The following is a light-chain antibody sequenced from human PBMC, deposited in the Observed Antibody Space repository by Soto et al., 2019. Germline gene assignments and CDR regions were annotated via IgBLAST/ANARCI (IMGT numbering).Light chain of an antibody. CDR2: STS. J-gene: IGLJ2*01. V-gene: IGLV7-43*01. CDR1: TGAVTSAYY. CDR3: LLYYGGAQLV. Sequence: QAVVTQEPSLTVSPGGTVTLTCTSSTGAVTSAYYPNWFQKKPGQAPRPLIYSTSNKHSWTPARFSGSLIGGKAALTLSGAQPEDEAEYYCLLYYGGAQLVFGGGTKVTVL.